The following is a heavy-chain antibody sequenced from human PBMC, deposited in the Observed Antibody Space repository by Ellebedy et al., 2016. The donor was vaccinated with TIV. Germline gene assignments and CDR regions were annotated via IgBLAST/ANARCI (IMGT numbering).Heavy chain of an antibody. V-gene: IGHV3-21*01. CDR3: ARDDGVSYFDL. J-gene: IGHJ2*01. CDR1: GFTFSNYG. D-gene: IGHD2-8*01. CDR2: ISTISTYI. Sequence: GESLKISRAASGFTFSNYGINWVRQAPGKGLEWVSSISTISTYIYYAGSVKGRFTISRDNANNSLYLQMNSLRAEDTAVYYCARDDGVSYFDLWGRGTLVTVSS.